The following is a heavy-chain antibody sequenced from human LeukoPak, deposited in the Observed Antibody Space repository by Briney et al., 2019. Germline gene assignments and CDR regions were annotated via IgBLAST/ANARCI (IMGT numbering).Heavy chain of an antibody. Sequence: GASVKVSCKASGYTFTSYGISWVRQAPGQGLEWMGWISAYNGNTNYAQKLQGRVTMTTDTSTSTAYMELRSLRSDDTAVYYCARELNRGYDSSGDAFDIWGQGTMVTVSS. D-gene: IGHD3-22*01. J-gene: IGHJ3*02. CDR1: GYTFTSYG. V-gene: IGHV1-18*01. CDR2: ISAYNGNT. CDR3: ARELNRGYDSSGDAFDI.